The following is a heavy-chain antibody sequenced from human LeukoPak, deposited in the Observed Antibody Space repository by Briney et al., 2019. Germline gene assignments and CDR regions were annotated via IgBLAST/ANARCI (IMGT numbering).Heavy chain of an antibody. Sequence: SETLSLTCAVYGGSFSGYYWSWIRQPPGKGLEWIGEINHSGSTNYNPSLKSRVTISVDTSKNQFSLKLSSVTAADTAVYYCARDGMVDTAMVTGAFDIWGQGTMVTVSS. CDR3: ARDGMVDTAMVTGAFDI. CDR1: GGSFSGYY. D-gene: IGHD5-18*01. J-gene: IGHJ3*02. CDR2: INHSGST. V-gene: IGHV4-34*01.